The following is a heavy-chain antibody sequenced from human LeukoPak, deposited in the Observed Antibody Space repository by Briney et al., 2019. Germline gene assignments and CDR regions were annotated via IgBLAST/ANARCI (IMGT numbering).Heavy chain of an antibody. J-gene: IGHJ5*02. CDR3: ARYFSGGQFKWFDP. D-gene: IGHD1-26*01. CDR2: IYHGGSA. V-gene: IGHV4-30-2*01. Sequence: PSQTLSLTCAVSGDSISSGGYSWSWIRQPPGKGLEWIGYIYHGGSAYYSPSLKSRASISVDMSKNQFSLKLSSVTAADTAVYYCARYFSGGQFKWFDPWGQGTLVTVSS. CDR1: GDSISSGGYS.